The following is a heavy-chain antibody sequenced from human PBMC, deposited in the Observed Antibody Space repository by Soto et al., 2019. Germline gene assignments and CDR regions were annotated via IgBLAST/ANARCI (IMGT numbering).Heavy chain of an antibody. J-gene: IGHJ5*02. Sequence: SETLSLTCAVYGGSFSGYYWSWIRQPPGKGLEWIGEINHSGSTNYNPSLKSRVTISVDTSKNQFSLKLSSVTAADTAVYYCARFRGVEMATIEASSWFDPWGQGTLVTVSS. CDR2: INHSGST. CDR1: GGSFSGYY. D-gene: IGHD5-12*01. CDR3: ARFRGVEMATIEASSWFDP. V-gene: IGHV4-34*01.